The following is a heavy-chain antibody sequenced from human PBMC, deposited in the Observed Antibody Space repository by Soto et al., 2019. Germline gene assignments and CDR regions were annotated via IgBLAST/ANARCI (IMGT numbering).Heavy chain of an antibody. V-gene: IGHV3-53*01. CDR1: GFTVSSNY. D-gene: IGHD6-19*01. J-gene: IGHJ3*02. CDR2: IYSGGST. Sequence: EVQLVESGGGLIQPGVSLRLSCAASGFTVSSNYMSWVRQAPGKGLEWVSVIYSGGSTYYADSVKGRFTISRDNSKNTLYLQMNSLRAEHTAGYYCAREAYRSQWLAGGACDIWRQWTMVTVSS. CDR3: AREAYRSQWLAGGACDI.